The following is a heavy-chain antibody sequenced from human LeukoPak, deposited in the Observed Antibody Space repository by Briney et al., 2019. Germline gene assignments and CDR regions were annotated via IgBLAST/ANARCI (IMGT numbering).Heavy chain of an antibody. CDR3: ARSPNDVWGSYRYTFDY. D-gene: IGHD3-16*02. CDR2: ISSSGSTI. Sequence: GGSLRLSCAASGFTFSDYYMSWIRQAPGKGLEWVSYISSSGSTIYYADSVKGRFTISRDNAKNSLYLQMNSLRAEDTAVYYCARSPNDVWGSYRYTFDYWGQGTLVTVSS. J-gene: IGHJ4*02. V-gene: IGHV3-11*04. CDR1: GFTFSDYY.